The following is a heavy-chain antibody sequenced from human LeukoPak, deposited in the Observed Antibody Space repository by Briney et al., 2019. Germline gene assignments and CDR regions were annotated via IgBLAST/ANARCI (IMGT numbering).Heavy chain of an antibody. V-gene: IGHV5-51*01. J-gene: IGHJ5*02. CDR1: GYSFTSYW. D-gene: IGHD3-10*01. CDR2: IYPGDSDT. Sequence: KFGESLKISCKGSGYSFTSYWIGWGRQVPGKGLEWMGIIYPGDSDTRYSPSFQGQVTISADKSISTAYLQWSSLKASDTAMYYCARHLRAGSGSYYPYNWFDPWGQGTLVTVSS. CDR3: ARHLRAGSGSYYPYNWFDP.